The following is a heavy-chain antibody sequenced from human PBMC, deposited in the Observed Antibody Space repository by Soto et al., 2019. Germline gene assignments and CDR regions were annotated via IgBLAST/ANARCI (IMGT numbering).Heavy chain of an antibody. CDR3: ARGIVGDIVVVPAAPTLDV. D-gene: IGHD2-2*01. Sequence: ASVKVSCKASGYTFTSYDINWVRQATGQGLEWMGWMNPNSGNTGYAQKFQGRVTMTRNTSISTAYMEVSSLRSEDTAVYYCARGIVGDIVVVPAAPTLDVWGQGTTVTVSS. CDR1: GYTFTSYD. J-gene: IGHJ6*02. V-gene: IGHV1-8*01. CDR2: MNPNSGNT.